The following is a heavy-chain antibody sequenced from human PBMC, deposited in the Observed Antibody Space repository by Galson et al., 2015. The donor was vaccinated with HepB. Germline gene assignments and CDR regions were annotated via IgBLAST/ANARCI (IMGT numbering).Heavy chain of an antibody. Sequence: SVKVSCKASGGTFSSYAISWVRQAPGQGLEWMGGIIPIFGTANYAQKFQGRVTITADESTSTAYMELSSLRSEDTAVYYCARDSGSRQQHRYGWLYNFDYWGQGTLVTVSS. CDR3: ARDSGSRQQHRYGWLYNFDY. D-gene: IGHD5-24*01. V-gene: IGHV1-69*13. CDR2: IIPIFGTA. CDR1: GGTFSSYA. J-gene: IGHJ4*02.